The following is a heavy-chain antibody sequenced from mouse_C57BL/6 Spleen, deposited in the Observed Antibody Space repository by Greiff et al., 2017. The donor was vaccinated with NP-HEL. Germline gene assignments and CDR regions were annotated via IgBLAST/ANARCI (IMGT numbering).Heavy chain of an antibody. CDR2: ISSGSSTI. D-gene: IGHD4-1*01. J-gene: IGHJ4*01. CDR3: AKLGRCAMGD. Sequence: EVKLMESGGGLVKPGGSLKLSCAASGFTFSDYGMHWVRQAPEKGLEWVAYISSGSSTIYYADTVKGRFTMSRDNAKNTLFLQISSLRSEDTAMYYCAKLGRCAMGDWGQGTSVTVSS. V-gene: IGHV5-17*01. CDR1: GFTFSDYG.